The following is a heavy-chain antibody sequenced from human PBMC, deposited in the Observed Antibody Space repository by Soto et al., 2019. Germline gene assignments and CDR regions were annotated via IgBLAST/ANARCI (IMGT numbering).Heavy chain of an antibody. CDR3: ARAYDYIWGSYRQPEPFDY. CDR2: ISSSSSYI. Sequence: GGSLRLSCAASGFTFSSYSMNWVRQAPGKGLEWVSYISSSSSYIYYADSVKGRFTISRDNAKNSLYLQMNSLRAEDTAVYYCARAYDYIWGSYRQPEPFDYWGQGTLVTVSS. V-gene: IGHV3-21*05. J-gene: IGHJ4*02. D-gene: IGHD3-16*02. CDR1: GFTFSSYS.